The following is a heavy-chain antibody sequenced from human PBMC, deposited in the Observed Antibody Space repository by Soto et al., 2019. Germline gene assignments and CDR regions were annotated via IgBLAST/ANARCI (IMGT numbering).Heavy chain of an antibody. D-gene: IGHD2-15*01. Sequence: HPGGSLRLSCVASGFFLRDFGMHWVRQAPGKGLEWVSVIWYDGSNTYQGESVKGRFTMSRDISKNTLYLQMDSLRPEDTAIYSCANVCCYTGYCSAGRCYSDYWGQGTLVTVSS. CDR3: ANVCCYTGYCSAGRCYSDY. CDR1: GFFLRDFG. CDR2: IWYDGSNT. J-gene: IGHJ4*02. V-gene: IGHV3-33*06.